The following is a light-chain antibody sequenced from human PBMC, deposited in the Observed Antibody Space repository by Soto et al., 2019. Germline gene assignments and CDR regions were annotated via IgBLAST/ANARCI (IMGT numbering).Light chain of an antibody. J-gene: IGKJ1*01. CDR2: DVS. CDR1: PSVSSY. Sequence: EIVLTQSPATLSLSPGERATLSCRASPSVSSYLAWYQQKPGQAPRLLIYDVSNRATGIPARFSGSGSGTDFTLTISSLQSEDFAVYYCQQYDNWPWTFGQGTKVDIK. V-gene: IGKV3-11*01. CDR3: QQYDNWPWT.